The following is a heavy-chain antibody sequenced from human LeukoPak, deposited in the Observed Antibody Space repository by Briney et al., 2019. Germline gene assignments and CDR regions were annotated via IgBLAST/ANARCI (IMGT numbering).Heavy chain of an antibody. J-gene: IGHJ4*02. V-gene: IGHV4-59*08. Sequence: SETLSLTCTVSGGSISNYYWSWIRQPPGKGLEWIGYIYYSGSTNYNPSLKSRVTISVDTSKNQFSLKLSSVTAADTAVYYCARLPGYCGGDCYSDYWGQGTLVTVSS. CDR1: GGSISNYY. CDR2: IYYSGST. CDR3: ARLPGYCGGDCYSDY. D-gene: IGHD2-21*02.